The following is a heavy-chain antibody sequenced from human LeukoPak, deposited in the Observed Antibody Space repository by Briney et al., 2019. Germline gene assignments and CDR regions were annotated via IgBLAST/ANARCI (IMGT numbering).Heavy chain of an antibody. CDR3: ASSVGATDY. V-gene: IGHV3-21*01. CDR1: GFTFSSYS. Sequence: GGSLRPSCAASGFTFSSYSMNWVRQAPGKGLEWVSSISSSSSYIYYADSVKGRFTISRDNAKNSLYLQMNSLRAEDTAVYYCASSVGATDYWGQGTLVTVSS. J-gene: IGHJ4*02. D-gene: IGHD1-26*01. CDR2: ISSSSSYI.